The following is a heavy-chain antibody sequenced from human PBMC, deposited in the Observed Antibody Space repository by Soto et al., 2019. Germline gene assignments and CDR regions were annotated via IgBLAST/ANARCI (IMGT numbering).Heavy chain of an antibody. V-gene: IGHV3-21*01. CDR2: ISSSSSYI. J-gene: IGHJ6*02. D-gene: IGHD3-10*01. Sequence: PGGSLRLSCAASGFTFSSYSMNWVRQAPGKGLEWVSSISSSSSYIYYADSVKGRFTISRDNAKNSLYLQMNSLRAEDTAVYYCARGKRGITMVRGVIIAAGMDVWGQGTTVTVSS. CDR1: GFTFSSYS. CDR3: ARGKRGITMVRGVIIAAGMDV.